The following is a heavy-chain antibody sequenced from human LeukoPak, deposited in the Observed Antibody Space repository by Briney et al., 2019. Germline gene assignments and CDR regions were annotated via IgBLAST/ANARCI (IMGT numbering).Heavy chain of an antibody. V-gene: IGHV4-38-2*01. CDR1: GYSIGSGYY. CDR3: WVIPAKTTEYSSRLNYFDY. CDR2: IYHSGST. D-gene: IGHD6-13*01. Sequence: PSETLSLTFAVLGYSIGSGYYCGWIRQPPGKGLEWIGSIYHSGSTYYNPSLKSRVTISVDTSKKHLSLKLSSVTAAEATSSYCWVIPAKTTEYSSRLNYFDYWGQGTLVTVSS. J-gene: IGHJ4*02.